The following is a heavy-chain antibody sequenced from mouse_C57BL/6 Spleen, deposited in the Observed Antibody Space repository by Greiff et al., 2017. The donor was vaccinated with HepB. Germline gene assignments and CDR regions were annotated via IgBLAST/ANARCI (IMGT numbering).Heavy chain of an antibody. J-gene: IGHJ2*01. CDR3: VRHRGGYFDS. V-gene: IGHV10-1*01. CDR1: GFSFNTYA. D-gene: IGHD3-3*01. Sequence: EVKVVESGGGLVQPKGSLKLSCAASGFSFNTYAMNWVRQAPGKGLEWVARIRSKSNNYATYYADSVKDRFTISRDDSESMLYLQMNNLKTEDTAMYYCVRHRGGYFDSWGQGTTLTVSS. CDR2: IRSKSNNYAT.